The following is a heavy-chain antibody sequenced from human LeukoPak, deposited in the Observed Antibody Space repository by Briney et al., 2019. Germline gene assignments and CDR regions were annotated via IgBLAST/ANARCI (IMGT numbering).Heavy chain of an antibody. J-gene: IGHJ6*02. CDR2: IYPGDSDT. Sequence: KVSCKASGYTFTRYWIGWVRQMPGKGLEWMGIIYPGDSDTRYSPSFQGQVTISADKSISTAYLQWSSLKASDTAMYYCAAGYCSGGSCYPGNYYYYGMDVWGQGTTVTVSS. D-gene: IGHD2-15*01. CDR1: GYTFTRYW. CDR3: AAGYCSGGSCYPGNYYYYGMDV. V-gene: IGHV5-51*01.